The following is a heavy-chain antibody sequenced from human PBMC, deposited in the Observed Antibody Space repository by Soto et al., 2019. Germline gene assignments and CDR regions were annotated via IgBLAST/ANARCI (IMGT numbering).Heavy chain of an antibody. D-gene: IGHD1-1*01. CDR1: VFTVSSYW. J-gene: IGHJ4*02. CDR3: ARDNNWSYDS. Sequence: GSLRLSCPASVFTVSSYWMHWVRQAPGEGLAWVSYIKPDGSRTKDADSVKGRFTISRDNARNTLYLRMNSLRAEDTAVYYCARDNNWSYDSWGRGTLVTVSS. V-gene: IGHV3-74*03. CDR2: IKPDGSRT.